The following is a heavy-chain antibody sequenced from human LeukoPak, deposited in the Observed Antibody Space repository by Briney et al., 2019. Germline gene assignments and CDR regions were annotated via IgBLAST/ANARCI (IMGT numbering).Heavy chain of an antibody. Sequence: SETLSLTCTVSGGSISSSSYYWGWIRQPPGKGLELIGSIYYSGSTSYNPSLKSRVTISVETSKNQFSLKLSSVTAADTAFYYCARNHTHEGYGYYFDYWGQGTLVTVSS. CDR3: ARNHTHEGYGYYFDY. CDR1: GGSISSSSYY. CDR2: IYYSGST. D-gene: IGHD4-17*01. V-gene: IGHV4-39*01. J-gene: IGHJ4*02.